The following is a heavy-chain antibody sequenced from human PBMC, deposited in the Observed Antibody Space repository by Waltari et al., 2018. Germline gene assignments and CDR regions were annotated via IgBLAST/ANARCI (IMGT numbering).Heavy chain of an antibody. J-gene: IGHJ6*03. CDR1: GFTFSTYA. CDR2: ISDDGQTS. V-gene: IGHV3-23*04. Sequence: LEESGGGLEQPGKSLRLSCSASGFTFSTYAMTWVRQATGKGLEWVSSISDDGQTSFYADSVKGRCIISRDNSKSTLFLHLNSLRGDDTARYYCAKGIRATATYFYMDVWGKGTTVTVSS. D-gene: IGHD3-10*01. CDR3: AKGIRATATYFYMDV.